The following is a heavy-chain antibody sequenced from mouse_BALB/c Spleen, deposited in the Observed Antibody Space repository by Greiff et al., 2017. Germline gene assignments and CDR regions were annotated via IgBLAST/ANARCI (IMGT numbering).Heavy chain of an antibody. D-gene: IGHD2-3*01. J-gene: IGHJ2*01. V-gene: IGHV5-17*02. CDR3: ARSDGNYFDY. Sequence: EVNVVESGGGLVQPGGSRKLSCAASGFTFSSFGMHWVRQAPEKGLEWVAYISSGCSTIYYADTVKGRFTITRDNPKNTLFLQMTSLRSEDTAMYYCARSDGNYFDYWGQGTTLTVSS. CDR1: GFTFSSFG. CDR2: ISSGCSTI.